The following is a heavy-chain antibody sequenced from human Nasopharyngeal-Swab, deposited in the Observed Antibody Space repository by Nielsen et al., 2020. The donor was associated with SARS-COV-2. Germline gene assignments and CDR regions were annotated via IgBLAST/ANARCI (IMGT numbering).Heavy chain of an antibody. D-gene: IGHD2-15*01. CDR1: GLTFTSYA. CDR3: AKDSGAGFCDGGSCFPPNH. Sequence: GGSLRPPGAASGLTFTSYAMNWVRQAPGKGLEWVSGMSSTGDNKYNADSVKGRFPISRDSSKNNLYLQMNSLRAEDTAVYYCAKDSGAGFCDGGSCFPPNHWGQGTLVTVSS. CDR2: MSSTGDNK. J-gene: IGHJ5*02. V-gene: IGHV3-23*01.